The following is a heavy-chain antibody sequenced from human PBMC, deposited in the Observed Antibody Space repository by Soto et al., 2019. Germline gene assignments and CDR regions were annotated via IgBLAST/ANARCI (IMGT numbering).Heavy chain of an antibody. Sequence: TFSLTCTFSGSFIGTGDYYWNLISQHPGKGLEWIGYIYYSGGTYYNPSLKSRVTISVDTSKNQFSLELSSVTAADTAVYYCASIYDSSGYYYGNNWFEPWGQGTLVTVS. D-gene: IGHD3-22*01. CDR3: ASIYDSSGYYYGNNWFEP. J-gene: IGHJ5*02. V-gene: IGHV4-31*02. CDR2: IYYSGGT. CDR1: GSFIGTGDYY.